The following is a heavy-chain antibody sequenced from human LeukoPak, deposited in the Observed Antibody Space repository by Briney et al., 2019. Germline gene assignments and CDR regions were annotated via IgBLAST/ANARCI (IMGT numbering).Heavy chain of an antibody. V-gene: IGHV1-69*05. D-gene: IGHD6-13*01. J-gene: IGHJ4*02. CDR2: IIPMYGTT. CDR3: ARSEDAPAGTVGNFDY. CDR1: GGTFSSYA. Sequence: SVKVSCKASGGTFSSYAISWVRQAPGQGLEWMGGIIPMYGTTNYAEKFQGRVTIITDESTSTAYMELSSLRSEDTAVYYCARSEDAPAGTVGNFDYWGQGTLVTVSS.